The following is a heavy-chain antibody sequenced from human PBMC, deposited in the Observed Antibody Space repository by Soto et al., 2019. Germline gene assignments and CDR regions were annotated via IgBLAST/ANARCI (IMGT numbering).Heavy chain of an antibody. V-gene: IGHV4-34*01. CDR3: ARGGGVAGTERVIHNDY. Sequence: SETLSLTCAVYGGSFSGYYWSWIRQPPGKGLEWIGEINHSGSTNYNPSLKSRVTISVDTSKNQFSLKLSSVTAADTAVYYCARGGGVAGTERVIHNDYWGQGTLVTVSS. D-gene: IGHD6-19*01. CDR1: GGSFSGYY. J-gene: IGHJ4*02. CDR2: INHSGST.